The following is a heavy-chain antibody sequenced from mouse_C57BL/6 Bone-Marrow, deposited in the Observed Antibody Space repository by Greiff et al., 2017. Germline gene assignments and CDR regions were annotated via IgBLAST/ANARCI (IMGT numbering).Heavy chain of an antibody. J-gene: IGHJ4*01. Sequence: VQLQQSGAELVKPGASVKLSCKASGYTFTSYWMHWVKQRPGQGLEWIGMIHPNSGSTNYNEKFKSKATLTVDKSSSTAYMQLSSLTSEDSAVYYCARRGVPYYYAMDYWGQGTSVTVSS. V-gene: IGHV1-64*01. CDR3: ARRGVPYYYAMDY. D-gene: IGHD5-1*01. CDR2: IHPNSGST. CDR1: GYTFTSYW.